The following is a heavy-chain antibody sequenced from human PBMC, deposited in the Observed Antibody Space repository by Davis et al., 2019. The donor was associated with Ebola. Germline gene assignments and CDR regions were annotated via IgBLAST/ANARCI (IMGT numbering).Heavy chain of an antibody. Sequence: GESLKISCAASGFTFSGYSMFWARQAPGKGLEWISYISSGSSTIYYADSVKGRFTISRDNAKNSLYLQMNSLRDEDTAVYYCVRPTGYCSGGSCSYDAFDIWGQGTMVTVSS. D-gene: IGHD2-15*01. CDR1: GFTFSGYS. CDR2: ISSGSSTI. J-gene: IGHJ3*02. V-gene: IGHV3-48*02. CDR3: VRPTGYCSGGSCSYDAFDI.